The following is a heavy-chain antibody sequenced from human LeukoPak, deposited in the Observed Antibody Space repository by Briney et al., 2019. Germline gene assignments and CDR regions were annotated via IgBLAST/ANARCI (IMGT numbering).Heavy chain of an antibody. CDR2: IRYDGSNK. CDR3: ARGGYGGNTQDY. J-gene: IGHJ4*02. D-gene: IGHD4-23*01. V-gene: IGHV3-30*02. Sequence: GGSLRLSCAASGFTFSSYGMHWVRQAPGKGLEWVAFIRYDGSNKFYADSVKGRFTISRDNSRNTFYLQMNSLGAEDTAVYYCARGGYGGNTQDYWGQGTLVTVSS. CDR1: GFTFSSYG.